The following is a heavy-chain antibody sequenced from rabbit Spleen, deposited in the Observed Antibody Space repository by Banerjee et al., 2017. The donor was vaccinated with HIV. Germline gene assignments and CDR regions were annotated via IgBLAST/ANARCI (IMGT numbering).Heavy chain of an antibody. CDR2: IASGGSGDT. J-gene: IGHJ4*01. D-gene: IGHD4-1*01. Sequence: HSLEESGGDLVKPGASLTLTCTASGFSFSNRYYLCWVRQAPGKGLEWVACIASGGSGDTYYASWAKGRFTISKTSSTTVTLQMTSLTAADTATYFCARETVGGWGVVLYYFSLWGPGTLVTVS. CDR3: ARETVGGWGVVLYYFSL. CDR1: GFSFSNRYY. V-gene: IGHV1S40*01.